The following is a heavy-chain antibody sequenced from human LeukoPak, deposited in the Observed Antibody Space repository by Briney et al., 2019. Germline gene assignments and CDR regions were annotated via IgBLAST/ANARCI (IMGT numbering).Heavy chain of an antibody. CDR1: GFSFYEYT. V-gene: IGHV3-43*01. CDR3: AKGVATNYMDV. J-gene: IGHJ6*03. Sequence: GGSLRLSCAASGFSFYEYTMHWVRQAPGKGLEWVSLITWDGGHTYYADSVKGRFTISRDNSRNSLYLQMNGLRAEDTALYYCAKGVATNYMDVWGKGTTVTVSS. CDR2: ITWDGGHT. D-gene: IGHD5-12*01.